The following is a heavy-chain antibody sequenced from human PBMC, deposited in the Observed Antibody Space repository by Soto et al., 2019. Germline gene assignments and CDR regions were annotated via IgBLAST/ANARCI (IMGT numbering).Heavy chain of an antibody. D-gene: IGHD1-26*01. Sequence: QVQLVQSGSEVKKPGASVKVSYKASGYRFISYGLSWVRQAPGQGLEWMGWISPDNGNTNYAQKLQGRVTMTTETSTSTAYMELRSLRSDDTAIYWCAREGSGGGGMDVWGQGTTVTVSS. CDR3: AREGSGGGGMDV. CDR1: GYRFISYG. V-gene: IGHV1-18*01. CDR2: ISPDNGNT. J-gene: IGHJ6*02.